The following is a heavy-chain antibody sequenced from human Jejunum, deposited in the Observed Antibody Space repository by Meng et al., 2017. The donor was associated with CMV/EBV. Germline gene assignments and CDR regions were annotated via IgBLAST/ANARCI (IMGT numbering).Heavy chain of an antibody. J-gene: IGHJ4*02. CDR3: ARDMYYVSSGFFGREDY. D-gene: IGHD3-22*01. Sequence: TLSNYWMNWVRQAPGKGLEWVANIKNDGSEKYYVNSVKGRFTISRDNAKNSLYLQMNSLRAEDTAVYYCARDMYYVSSGFFGREDYWGQGTLVTVSS. CDR2: IKNDGSEK. CDR1: TLSNYW. V-gene: IGHV3-7*01.